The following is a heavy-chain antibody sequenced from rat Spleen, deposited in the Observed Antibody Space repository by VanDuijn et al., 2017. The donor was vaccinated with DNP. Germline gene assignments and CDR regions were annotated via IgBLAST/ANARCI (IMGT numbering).Heavy chain of an antibody. CDR2: IGSDGYAP. D-gene: IGHD4-3*01. V-gene: IGHV5-22*01. Sequence: EVQLVESGGDLLQPGGSLRLSCAASGFSFSYYYMAWVRQAPTKGLEWVAYIGSDGYAPYYGDSVKGRFAISRDNAKSTLYLQMNSLRSEDMATYYCIRWNSGHFDYWGQGVMVTVSS. J-gene: IGHJ2*01. CDR3: IRWNSGHFDY. CDR1: GFSFSYYY.